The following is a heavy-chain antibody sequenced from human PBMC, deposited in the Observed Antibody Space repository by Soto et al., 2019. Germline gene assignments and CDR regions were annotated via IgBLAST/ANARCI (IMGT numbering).Heavy chain of an antibody. D-gene: IGHD3-22*01. V-gene: IGHV1-18*01. CDR3: ARASPYYYDSSGYYGIDY. Sequence: QVQLVQSGAEVKKPGASVKVSCKASGYTFTSYGISWVRQAPGQGLEWMGWISAYNGNTNYAQKLQGRVTMTTDTTTSTAYMELRSLRSDDTAVYYCARASPYYYDSSGYYGIDYWGQGTLVTVSS. CDR2: ISAYNGNT. J-gene: IGHJ4*02. CDR1: GYTFTSYG.